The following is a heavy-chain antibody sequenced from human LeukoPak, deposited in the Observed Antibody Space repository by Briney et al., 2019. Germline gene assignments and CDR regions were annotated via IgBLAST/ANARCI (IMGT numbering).Heavy chain of an antibody. D-gene: IGHD3-22*01. CDR1: GGSISSGDYY. CDR2: IYYSGST. V-gene: IGHV4-30-4*01. J-gene: IGHJ4*02. CDR3: ARQVYDSSGSFDF. Sequence: PSETLSLTYTVSGGSISSGDYYWSWIRQPPGKGLEWIGYIYYSGSTSYNPSLKSRVTMSVDTSKNQFSLKLSSVTAADTAVYYCARQVYDSSGSFDFWGQGSLVTVSS.